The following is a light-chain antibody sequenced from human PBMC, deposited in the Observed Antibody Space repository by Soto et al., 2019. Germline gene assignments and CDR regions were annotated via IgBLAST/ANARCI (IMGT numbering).Light chain of an antibody. Sequence: DIQMTQSPSTLSSSIGERYTITCRASQNINNWIAWYQQKPGKAPKFLIYDASTLESGVPSRFSGSGFGTEFSLTISSLQPDDFGSYYCQHMRRFGKGTKVDIK. J-gene: IGKJ1*01. V-gene: IGKV1-5*01. CDR1: QNINNW. CDR3: QHMRR. CDR2: DAS.